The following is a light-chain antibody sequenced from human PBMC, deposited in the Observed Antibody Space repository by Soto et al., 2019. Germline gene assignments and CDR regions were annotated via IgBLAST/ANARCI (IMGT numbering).Light chain of an antibody. J-gene: IGLJ2*01. CDR1: SSDVGGYNY. V-gene: IGLV2-14*01. Sequence: QSVLTQPASVSGSPGPSITISCTGTSSDVGGYNYVSWYQQHPGKAPKLMIYEVSNRPSGVSNRFSGSKSGNTASLTISGLQAEDEAEYYCSSYTSSSYVVFGGVTKLTVL. CDR3: SSYTSSSYVV. CDR2: EVS.